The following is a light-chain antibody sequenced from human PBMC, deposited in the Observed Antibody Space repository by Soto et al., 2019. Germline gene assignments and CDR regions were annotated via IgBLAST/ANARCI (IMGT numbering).Light chain of an antibody. Sequence: SALTQPPSASGSPGQSVTISCTGTSSDVGGYNYVSWYQQYPGKAPKLMIYEVSERPSGVPDRFSGSKSGNTASLTVSGLQAEDEADYYCSSYAGTNNLVFGGGTKVTVL. CDR1: SSDVGGYNY. V-gene: IGLV2-8*01. J-gene: IGLJ2*01. CDR3: SSYAGTNNLV. CDR2: EVS.